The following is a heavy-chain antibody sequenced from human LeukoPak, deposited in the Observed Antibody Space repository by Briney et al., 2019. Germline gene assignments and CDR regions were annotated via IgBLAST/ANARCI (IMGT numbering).Heavy chain of an antibody. D-gene: IGHD4-17*01. CDR3: ARDMTTVTTPGSDYYYGMDV. V-gene: IGHV3-48*03. J-gene: IGHJ6*02. Sequence: GGSLRLSCAASGFTFSSYEMNWVRQAPGKGLEWVSYISSSGSTIYYADSVKGRFTISRDNAKNSLYLQMNSLRAEDTAVYYCARDMTTVTTPGSDYYYGMDVWGQGTTVTVPS. CDR2: ISSSGSTI. CDR1: GFTFSSYE.